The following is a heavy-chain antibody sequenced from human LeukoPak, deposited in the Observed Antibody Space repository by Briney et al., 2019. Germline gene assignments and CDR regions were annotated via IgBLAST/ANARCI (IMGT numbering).Heavy chain of an antibody. V-gene: IGHV4-59*01. J-gene: IGHJ3*02. CDR1: GGSLSPYY. Sequence: PSQSLSLTCTVSGGSLSPYYWSWLRQPPGKGLEWIGYISYSGSTKNNPSLKSRVTISVDTSKNQFSLKLTSVTAADTAVYYCAKEGAESFPDAFDIWGQGTMITVSS. D-gene: IGHD3-10*01. CDR3: AKEGAESFPDAFDI. CDR2: ISYSGST.